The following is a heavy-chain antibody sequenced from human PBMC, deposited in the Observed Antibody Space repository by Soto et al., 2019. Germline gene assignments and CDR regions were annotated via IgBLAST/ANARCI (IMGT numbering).Heavy chain of an antibody. CDR2: INPSGGST. V-gene: IGHV1-46*01. D-gene: IGHD1-26*01. CDR3: ARDWNSGGYGTLPEDGW. Sequence: GASVKVSCKASGYTFTSYYMHWVRQAPGQGLEWMGIINPSGGSTSYAQKFQGRVTMTRDTSTSTVYMELSSLRSEDTAVYYCARDWNSGGYGTLPEDGWWGQGTLVTVSS. J-gene: IGHJ4*02. CDR1: GYTFTSYY.